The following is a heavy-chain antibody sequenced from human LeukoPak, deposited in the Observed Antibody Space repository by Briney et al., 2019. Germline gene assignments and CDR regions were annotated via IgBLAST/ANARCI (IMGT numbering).Heavy chain of an antibody. V-gene: IGHV3-21*01. CDR1: GFTITNAW. CDR2: ISSSSSHI. CDR3: ASHYYGSGKLEN. J-gene: IGHJ4*02. Sequence: GGSLRLSCAASGFTITNAWMSWVRQAPGKGLEWVSSISSSSSHIYYADSVGGRFTISRDNAKNSLYLQMNSLRDEDTAVYYCASHYYGSGKLENWGQGTLVTVSS. D-gene: IGHD3-10*01.